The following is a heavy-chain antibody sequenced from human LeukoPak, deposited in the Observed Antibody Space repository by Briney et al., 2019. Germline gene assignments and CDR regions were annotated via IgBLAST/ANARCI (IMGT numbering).Heavy chain of an antibody. CDR3: GRGRNYYNSSVYPFFDY. Sequence: PGGSLRLSCAASGFTFDDYGMSWVRQAPGKGLEWVSSINWNGGSTGYADSVKGRFTISRDNAKNSLYLQMNSLRAEDTALYHCGRGRNYYNSSVYPFFDYWGQGTLVTVSS. CDR1: GFTFDDYG. J-gene: IGHJ4*02. V-gene: IGHV3-20*01. CDR2: INWNGGST. D-gene: IGHD3-22*01.